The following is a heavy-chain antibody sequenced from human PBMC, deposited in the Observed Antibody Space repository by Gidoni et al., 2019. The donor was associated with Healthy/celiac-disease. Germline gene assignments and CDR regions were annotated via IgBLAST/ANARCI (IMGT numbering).Heavy chain of an antibody. D-gene: IGHD2-8*02. Sequence: EVQLVESGGGLVKPGGSLRLSCAASGFTFSNAWMSWVRQAPGKGLEGVGRIKSKTDGGTTDYAAPVKGRFTISRDDSKNTLYLQMNSLKTEDTAVYYCTTDGPDSWYTFDYWGQGTLVTVSS. CDR2: IKSKTDGGTT. CDR3: TTDGPDSWYTFDY. V-gene: IGHV3-15*01. CDR1: GFTFSNAW. J-gene: IGHJ4*02.